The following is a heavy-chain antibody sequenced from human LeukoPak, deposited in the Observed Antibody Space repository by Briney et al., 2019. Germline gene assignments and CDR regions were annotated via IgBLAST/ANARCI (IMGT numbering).Heavy chain of an antibody. J-gene: IGHJ4*02. Sequence: SVKVSCKASGYTFTSYGISWVRQAPGQGLEWMGRIIPILGIANYAQKFQGRVTITADKSTSTAYMELSSLRSEDTAVYYCARDQSYGSGSVGSDYWGQGTLVTVSS. CDR1: GYTFTSYG. D-gene: IGHD3-10*01. CDR3: ARDQSYGSGSVGSDY. V-gene: IGHV1-69*04. CDR2: IIPILGIA.